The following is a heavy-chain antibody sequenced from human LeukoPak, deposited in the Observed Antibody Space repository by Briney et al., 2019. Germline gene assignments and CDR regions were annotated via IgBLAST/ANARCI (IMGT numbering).Heavy chain of an antibody. CDR2: ISYDGSNK. CDR1: GFTFSSYA. Sequence: GGSLRLSCAASGFTFSSYAMHWVRQAPGKGLEWVAVISYDGSNKYYADSVKGRFTISRDNSKNTLYLQMNSLRAEDTAVYYCAKELAAGTFYYYGMDVWGQGTTVTVPS. D-gene: IGHD6-13*01. CDR3: AKELAAGTFYYYGMDV. V-gene: IGHV3-30*04. J-gene: IGHJ6*02.